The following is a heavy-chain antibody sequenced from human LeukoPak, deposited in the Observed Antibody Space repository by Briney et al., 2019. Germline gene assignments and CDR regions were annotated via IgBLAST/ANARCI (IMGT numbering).Heavy chain of an antibody. V-gene: IGHV1-46*01. CDR1: GYTFTSYY. CDR2: INPSGGST. CDR3: ARDSSSPDAFDI. D-gene: IGHD6-13*01. J-gene: IGHJ3*02. Sequence: ASVKVSCKASGYTFTSYYMHWVRQAPGQGLEWMGIINPSGGSTNYAQKLQGRVTMTTDTSTSTAYMELRSLRSDDTAVYYCARDSSSPDAFDIWGQGTMVTVSS.